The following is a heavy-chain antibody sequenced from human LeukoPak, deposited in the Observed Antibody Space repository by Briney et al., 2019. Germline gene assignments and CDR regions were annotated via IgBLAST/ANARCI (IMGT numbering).Heavy chain of an antibody. V-gene: IGHV3-23*01. CDR3: ARANSVTYSYYFDF. J-gene: IGHJ4*02. CDR1: GFTFSNYA. D-gene: IGHD1-26*01. Sequence: PGGSLRLSCAASGFTFSNYAMTWVRQAPGKGLKWVSAISGSGTSTYYADSVKGRFTISGDNSKNTLYLQMNSLRAEDTAVYYCARANSVTYSYYFDFWGQGTLVTVSS. CDR2: ISGSGTST.